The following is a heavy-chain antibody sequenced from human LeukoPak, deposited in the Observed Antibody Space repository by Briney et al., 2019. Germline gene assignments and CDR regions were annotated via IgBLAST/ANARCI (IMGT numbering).Heavy chain of an antibody. CDR3: AKNDDSSGYFSGAFDI. J-gene: IGHJ3*02. D-gene: IGHD3-22*01. Sequence: GGSLRLSCAASGFTFSKAWMSWVRQAPGKGLEWVSGISGSGGSTYYADSVKGRFTISRDNSKNTLYVQMNSLRAEDTAVYYCAKNDDSSGYFSGAFDIWGQGTMVTVSS. CDR2: ISGSGGST. V-gene: IGHV3-23*01. CDR1: GFTFSKAW.